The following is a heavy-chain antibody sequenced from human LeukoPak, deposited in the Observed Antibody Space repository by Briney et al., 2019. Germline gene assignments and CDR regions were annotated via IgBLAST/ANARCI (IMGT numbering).Heavy chain of an antibody. D-gene: IGHD2-2*01. CDR3: ARDIVVVPAAIYIWDSGMGV. CDR1: GYTFTGYY. CDR2: INPNSGGT. Sequence: ASVKVSCKASGYTFTGYYMHWVRQAPGQGLEWMGWINPNSGGTNYAQKFQGRVTMTRDTSISTAYMELSRLRSDDTAVYYCARDIVVVPAAIYIWDSGMGVWGQGTTVTVSS. V-gene: IGHV1-2*02. J-gene: IGHJ6*02.